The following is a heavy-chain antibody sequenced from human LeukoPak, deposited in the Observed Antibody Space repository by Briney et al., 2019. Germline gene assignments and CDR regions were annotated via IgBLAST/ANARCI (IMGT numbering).Heavy chain of an antibody. Sequence: SVRVFCKASGGTFSSYTISWVRQAPGQGLEWMGRIIPILGIANYAQKFQGRVTITADKSTSTAYMELSSLRSEDTAVYYCARDAGSYVDYWGQGTLVTVSS. CDR2: IIPILGIA. CDR3: ARDAGSYVDY. V-gene: IGHV1-69*04. J-gene: IGHJ4*02. CDR1: GGTFSSYT.